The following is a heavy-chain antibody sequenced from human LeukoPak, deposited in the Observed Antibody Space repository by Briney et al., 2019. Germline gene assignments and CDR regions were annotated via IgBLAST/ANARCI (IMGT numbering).Heavy chain of an antibody. CDR3: AMIKEV. J-gene: IGHJ4*02. CDR1: GFTLSKKW. CDR2: INSDVSTT. Sequence: GGSLRLSCAASGFTLSKKWMHWVRQAQGNGLFWVSRINSDVSTTTYAHSVKGRLTISKDNANNTLYLQMNSLRAEDTAVYYCAMIKEVWGQGTLVTVSS. V-gene: IGHV3-74*01. D-gene: IGHD3-22*01.